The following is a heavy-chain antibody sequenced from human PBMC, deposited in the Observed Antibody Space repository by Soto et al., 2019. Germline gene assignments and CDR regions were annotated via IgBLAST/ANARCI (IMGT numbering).Heavy chain of an antibody. J-gene: IGHJ6*02. CDR2: IYYSGST. CDR1: GGSISSSSYY. Sequence: PSETLSLTCTVSGGSISSSSYYWGWIRQPPGKGLEWFGSIYYSGSTYYNPSLKSRVTISVDTSKNQFSLKLSSVTAADTAVYYCARHAGMQQQLVRYYYYYGMDVWGQGTTVTVSS. CDR3: ARHAGMQQQLVRYYYYYGMDV. D-gene: IGHD6-13*01. V-gene: IGHV4-39*01.